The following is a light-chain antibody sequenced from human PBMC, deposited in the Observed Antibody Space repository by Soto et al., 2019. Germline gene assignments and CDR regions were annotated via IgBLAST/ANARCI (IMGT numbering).Light chain of an antibody. V-gene: IGLV2-14*01. CDR1: SSDVGGYKY. CDR2: EVS. CDR3: SSYTITSIRSV. Sequence: QSVLTQPASVSVSPGQSITISCTGTSSDVGGYKYVSWYQQHPGKAPKLVIYEVSNRPSGVPNRFSGSKSGNTASLTISGLQAEDEADYYCSSYTITSIRSVFGTGTKVTVL. J-gene: IGLJ1*01.